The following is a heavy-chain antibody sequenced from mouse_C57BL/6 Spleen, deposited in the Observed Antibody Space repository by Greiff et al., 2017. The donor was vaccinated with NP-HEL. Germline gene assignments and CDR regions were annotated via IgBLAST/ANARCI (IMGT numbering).Heavy chain of an antibody. V-gene: IGHV5-17*01. CDR2: ISSGSSTI. J-gene: IGHJ4*01. CDR1: GFTFSDYG. CDR3: ARGYGNYEGGAMDY. D-gene: IGHD2-10*02. Sequence: EVQGVESGGGLVKPGGSLKLSCAASGFTFSDYGMHWVRQAPEKGLEWVAYISSGSSTIYYADTVKGRFTISRDNAKNTLFLQMTSLRSEDTAMYYCARGYGNYEGGAMDYWGQGTSVTVSS.